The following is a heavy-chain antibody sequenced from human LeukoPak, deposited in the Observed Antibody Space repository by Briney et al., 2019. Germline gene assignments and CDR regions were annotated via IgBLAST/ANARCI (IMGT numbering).Heavy chain of an antibody. Sequence: GASVKASCKASGYTFTAYYMHWVRQAPGQGVEWMGRINPNSGGTNYAQKFQGRVTMTRDTSISTAYMGLSRLRSDDTAVYYCAREEVYQLLSLDYWGQGTLVTVSS. CDR3: AREEVYQLLSLDY. CDR1: GYTFTAYY. J-gene: IGHJ4*02. V-gene: IGHV1-2*06. D-gene: IGHD2-2*01. CDR2: INPNSGGT.